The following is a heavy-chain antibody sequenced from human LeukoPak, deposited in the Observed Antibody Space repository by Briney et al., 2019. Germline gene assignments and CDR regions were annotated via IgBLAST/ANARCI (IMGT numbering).Heavy chain of an antibody. CDR2: FNPSSSST. V-gene: IGHV1-46*01. CDR1: GFTFTSYY. J-gene: IGHJ5*02. CDR3: ARVLDTKRGYSGYDS. Sequence: ASVKVSCKASGFTFTSYYIHWVRQAPGQGLEWMGIFNPSSSSTNYAQKFQGRVTMTRDMSTTTVYMELSSLRSDDTAVYYCARVLDTKRGYSGYDSWGQGTLVTVSS. D-gene: IGHD5-12*01.